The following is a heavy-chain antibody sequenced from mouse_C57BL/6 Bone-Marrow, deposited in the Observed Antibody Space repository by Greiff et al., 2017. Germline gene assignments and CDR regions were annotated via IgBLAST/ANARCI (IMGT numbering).Heavy chain of an antibody. D-gene: IGHD1-1*01. Sequence: DVKLQESGPGLVKPSQSLSLTCSVTGYSITSGYYWNWIRQFPGNKLEWMGYISYDGSNNYNPSLKNRIAITRDTSKNQFFLKLNSVTTEDTATYYCAHYYGSSYAMDYWGQGTSVTVSS. CDR3: AHYYGSSYAMDY. CDR1: GYSITSGYY. CDR2: ISYDGSN. J-gene: IGHJ4*01. V-gene: IGHV3-6*01.